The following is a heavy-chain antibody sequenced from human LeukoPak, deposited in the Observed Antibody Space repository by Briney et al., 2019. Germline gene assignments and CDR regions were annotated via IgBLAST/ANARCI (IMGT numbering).Heavy chain of an antibody. D-gene: IGHD4-17*01. CDR3: AGLRYGAPLGDAFDI. CDR2: IYPGDSDT. V-gene: IGHV5-51*01. J-gene: IGHJ3*02. CDR1: GYSFTTYW. Sequence: GESLKISCTGSGYSFTTYWIGWVRQMPGKGLEWMGIIYPGDSDTRYSPSFQGQVTISADKSISTAYLQWSSLKASDTATYYCAGLRYGAPLGDAFDIWGQGTMVTVSS.